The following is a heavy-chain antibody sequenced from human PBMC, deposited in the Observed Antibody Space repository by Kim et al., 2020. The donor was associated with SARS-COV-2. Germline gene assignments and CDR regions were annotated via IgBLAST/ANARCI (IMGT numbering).Heavy chain of an antibody. CDR2: INHSGST. V-gene: IGHV4-34*01. CDR1: GGSFSGYY. J-gene: IGHJ5*02. D-gene: IGHD2-15*01. CDR3: ARVGYCSGGSCYDPGAIGWFDP. Sequence: SETLSLTCAVYGGSFSGYYWSWIRQPPGKGLEWIGEINHSGSTNYNPSLKSRVTISVDTSKNQFSLKLSSVTAADTAVYYCARVGYCSGGSCYDPGAIGWFDPWGQGTLVTVSS.